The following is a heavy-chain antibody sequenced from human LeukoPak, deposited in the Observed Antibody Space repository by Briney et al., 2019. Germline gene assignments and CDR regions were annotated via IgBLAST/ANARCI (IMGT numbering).Heavy chain of an antibody. Sequence: PGGSLRLSCAASGFTFSNYNMNWVRQAPGKGLEWVSSISSSSSYITYADSVKGRFTISRDNAKNSLYLQMHSLRAEDTAVYYCARDSQAVGTDFDYWGQGILVTVSS. V-gene: IGHV3-21*01. CDR3: ARDSQAVGTDFDY. D-gene: IGHD6-13*01. CDR1: GFTFSNYN. J-gene: IGHJ4*02. CDR2: ISSSSSYI.